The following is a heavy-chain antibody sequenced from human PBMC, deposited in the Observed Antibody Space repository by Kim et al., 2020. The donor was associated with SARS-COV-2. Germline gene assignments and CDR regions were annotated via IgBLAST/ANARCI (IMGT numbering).Heavy chain of an antibody. Sequence: GGSLRLSCAASGFTFSDYYMSWIRQAPGKGLEWVSYISSSGSTIYYADSVKGRFTISRDNAKNSLYLQMNSLRAEDTAVYYCARTLSMGYNYNWFDPWGQGTLVTVSS. D-gene: IGHD5-12*01. CDR3: ARTLSMGYNYNWFDP. J-gene: IGHJ5*02. CDR2: ISSSGSTI. CDR1: GFTFSDYY. V-gene: IGHV3-11*01.